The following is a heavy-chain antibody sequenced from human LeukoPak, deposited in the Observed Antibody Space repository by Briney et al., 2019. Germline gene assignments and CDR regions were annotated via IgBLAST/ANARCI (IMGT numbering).Heavy chain of an antibody. CDR1: GFTFSSYA. V-gene: IGHV3-23*01. CDR2: ISGSGGNT. D-gene: IGHD2-15*01. J-gene: IGHJ4*02. Sequence: GGSLRLSCAASGFTFSSYAMSWARQAPGKGLEWISGISGSGGNTYYADSVKGRFTISRDISKNTLYLQVNSLRGEDTAVYYCAKPGDGCSGGSCYYFDYWGQGTLVTVSS. CDR3: AKPGDGCSGGSCYYFDY.